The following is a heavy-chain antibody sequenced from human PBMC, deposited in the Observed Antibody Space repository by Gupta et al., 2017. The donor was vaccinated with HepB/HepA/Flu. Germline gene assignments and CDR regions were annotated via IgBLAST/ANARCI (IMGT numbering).Heavy chain of an antibody. CDR3: AREWSAFDH. CDR2: VHYSGAT. J-gene: IGHJ4*02. CDR1: GGSISNYY. Sequence: QVQLQESGPGLVKPSETLSLTCTVSGGSISNYYWHWIRQPPGKGLEWIAYVHYSGATSYNPSLKSRLTTSLDTSKNQFSLNLTSVTAADTAGYHCAREWSAFDHWGQGAVVTVSS. V-gene: IGHV4-59*01. D-gene: IGHD2-15*01.